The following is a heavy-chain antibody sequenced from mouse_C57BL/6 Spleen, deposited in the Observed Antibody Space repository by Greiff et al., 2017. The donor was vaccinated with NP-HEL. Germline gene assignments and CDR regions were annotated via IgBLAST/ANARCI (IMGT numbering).Heavy chain of an antibody. D-gene: IGHD2-3*01. CDR3: AMGWLLRGAMDY. CDR2: IDPSDSYT. V-gene: IGHV1-50*01. CDR1: GYTFTSYW. Sequence: QVQLQQPGAELVKPGASVKLSCKASGYTFTSYWMQWVKQRPGQGLEWIGEIDPSDSYTNYNQKFKGKATLTVDTASSTAYMQLSSLTSEDSAVYYCAMGWLLRGAMDYWGQGTSVTVSS. J-gene: IGHJ4*01.